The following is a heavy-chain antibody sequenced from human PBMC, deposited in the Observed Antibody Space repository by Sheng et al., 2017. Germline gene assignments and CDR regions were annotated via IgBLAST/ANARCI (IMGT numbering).Heavy chain of an antibody. D-gene: IGHD2-2*01. CDR2: INHSGST. J-gene: IGHJ6*03. CDR1: GGSFSGYY. V-gene: IGHV4-34*01. Sequence: QVQLQQWGAGLLKPSETLSLTCAVYGGSFSGYYWSWIRQPPGKGLEWIGEINHSGSTNYNPSLKSRVTISVDTSKNQFSLKLSSVTAADMAVYYCARAVYCSSTSCYYYYYYYMDVWGKGPR. CDR3: ARAVYCSSTSCYYYYYYYMDV.